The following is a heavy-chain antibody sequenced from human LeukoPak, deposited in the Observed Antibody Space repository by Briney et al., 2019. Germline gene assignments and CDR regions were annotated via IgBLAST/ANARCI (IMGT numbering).Heavy chain of an antibody. D-gene: IGHD4-11*01. CDR2: INPSGGST. CDR1: GYIFSNNY. Sequence: ASVKVSCKASGYIFSNNYMYWVRQAPGQGLEWMGTINPSGGSTSYSQKFQGRVTMTRDMSTGTVYMELSSLRSEDTAVYYCARGGTTGTYFSYYYMDVWGKGTTVTVSS. J-gene: IGHJ6*03. V-gene: IGHV1-46*01. CDR3: ARGGTTGTYFSYYYMDV.